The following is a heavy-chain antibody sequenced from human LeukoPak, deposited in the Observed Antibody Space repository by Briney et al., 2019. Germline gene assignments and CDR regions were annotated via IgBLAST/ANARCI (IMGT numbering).Heavy chain of an antibody. CDR3: ARDPVSGVWLNSREYYFDY. CDR2: IDKDGSEK. V-gene: IGHV3-7*01. CDR1: GFTFSNYW. Sequence: PGGSLRLSCAASGFTFSNYWMSWVRQAPGKGPEWVAKIDKDGSEKYSVDSVRGRFTISRDNAKNSLYLQMNSLRAEDTAVYYCARDPVSGVWLNSREYYFDYWGQGTLVTVSS. D-gene: IGHD5-12*01. J-gene: IGHJ4*02.